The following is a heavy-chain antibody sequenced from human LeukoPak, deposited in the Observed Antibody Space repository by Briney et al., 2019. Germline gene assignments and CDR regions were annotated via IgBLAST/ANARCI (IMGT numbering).Heavy chain of an antibody. CDR1: GFTFSSYS. J-gene: IGHJ4*02. CDR3: ARAHDSSGYGDY. Sequence: GGSLRLSCAASGFTFSSYSMNWVRQAPGKGLEWVSSISSSSSYIYYADSVKGRLTISRDNAKNSLYLQMNSLRAEDTAVYYCARAHDSSGYGDYWGQGTLVTVSS. V-gene: IGHV3-21*01. D-gene: IGHD3-22*01. CDR2: ISSSSSYI.